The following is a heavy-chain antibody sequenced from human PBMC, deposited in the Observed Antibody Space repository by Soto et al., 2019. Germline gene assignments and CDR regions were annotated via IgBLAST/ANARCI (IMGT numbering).Heavy chain of an antibody. Sequence: PSETLSLTCSVSGGSINSGGSHWTWIRQHPEKGLEWIGFIYFYNGATSYTSYSPSLQSRVVISVDTLKIHVSLHLNSVTVADTAVYFCAWGPHAYTNAFRGLRTLVTGSS. J-gene: IGHJ1*01. V-gene: IGHV4-31*03. CDR1: GGSINSGGSH. CDR3: AWGPHAYTNAF. D-gene: IGHD3-16*01. CDR2: IYFYNGATSYT.